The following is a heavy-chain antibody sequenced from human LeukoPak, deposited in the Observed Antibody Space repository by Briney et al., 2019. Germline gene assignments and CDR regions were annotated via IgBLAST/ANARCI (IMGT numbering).Heavy chain of an antibody. CDR1: GFTFDDHG. D-gene: IGHD3-3*01. J-gene: IGHJ6*03. CDR2: ITWNGGRT. Sequence: GGSLRLSCAASGFTFDDHGMSWVRQAPGKGLEWVSGITWNGGRTGYADSVKGRFTISRDNSKNTLFLQMNSLRAEDTAVYYCARGGDFWSGYSRGYYMDVWGKGTTVTVSS. V-gene: IGHV3-20*04. CDR3: ARGGDFWSGYSRGYYMDV.